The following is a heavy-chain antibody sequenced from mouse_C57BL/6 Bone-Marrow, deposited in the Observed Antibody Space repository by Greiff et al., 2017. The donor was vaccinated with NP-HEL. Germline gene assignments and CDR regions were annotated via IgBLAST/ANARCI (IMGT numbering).Heavy chain of an antibody. D-gene: IGHD2-4*01. CDR1: GYTFTSYW. J-gene: IGHJ4*01. CDR2: IHPNSGST. V-gene: IGHV1-64*01. Sequence: QVQLQQPGAELVKPGASVKLSCKASGYTFTSYWMHWVKQRPGQGLEWIGMIHPNSGSTNYNEKFKSKATLTVDKSSSTAYMQLSSLTSEDSAVYYSASLGDYDGYAMDYWGQGTSVTVSS. CDR3: ASLGDYDGYAMDY.